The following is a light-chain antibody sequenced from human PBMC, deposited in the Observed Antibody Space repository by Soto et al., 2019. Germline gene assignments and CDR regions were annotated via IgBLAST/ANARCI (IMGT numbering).Light chain of an antibody. CDR1: QTVSNK. V-gene: IGKV3-11*01. CDR3: QHRAGTST. CDR2: DAS. J-gene: IGKJ5*01. Sequence: EIVLTQSPVPLSLSPGARATLSCRASQTVSNKLAWYQQKPGQAPRLLIYDASRRVTGIPARFSGSGSGTAFTLTLSSLETADFAVYYGQHRAGTSTFGQGTRLEIK.